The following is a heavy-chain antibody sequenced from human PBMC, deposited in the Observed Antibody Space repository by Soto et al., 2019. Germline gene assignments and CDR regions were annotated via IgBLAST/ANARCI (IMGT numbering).Heavy chain of an antibody. CDR2: IIPLFRTP. D-gene: IGHD6-25*01. CDR1: GGTFSNYA. Sequence: QAQLVQSGAEVKKPGSSVKVSCKASGGTFSNYAISWVRQAPGQGLEWMGGIIPLFRTPDYSQKFQGRVSITADESTSTAYMELSSLRSEDTAVYYCARDKGRLQIGGNYYYAMDVWGQGTTVTVSS. V-gene: IGHV1-69*12. J-gene: IGHJ6*02. CDR3: ARDKGRLQIGGNYYYAMDV.